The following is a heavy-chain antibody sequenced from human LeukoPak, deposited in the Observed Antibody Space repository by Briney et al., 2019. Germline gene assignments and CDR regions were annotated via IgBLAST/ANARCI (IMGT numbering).Heavy chain of an antibody. J-gene: IGHJ4*02. V-gene: IGHV1-69*05. Sequence: SVKVSCKASGGTFSSYAISWVRQAPGQGLEWMGGIIPIFGTANYAQKFQGRVTMTTDTSTSTAYMELRSLRSDDTAVYYCARDSYGPGDYWGQGTLVTVSS. D-gene: IGHD4-17*01. CDR3: ARDSYGPGDY. CDR1: GGTFSSYA. CDR2: IIPIFGTA.